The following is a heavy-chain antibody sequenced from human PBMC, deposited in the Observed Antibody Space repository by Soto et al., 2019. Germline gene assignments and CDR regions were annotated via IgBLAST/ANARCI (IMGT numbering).Heavy chain of an antibody. CDR1: GFTFSRYW. J-gene: IGHJ3*02. CDR3: ARGDTPMITGMDSFDI. V-gene: IGHV3-7*01. CDR2: IKQDGTEK. D-gene: IGHD5-18*01. Sequence: VGSLRLSCAASGFTFSRYWMNWVRQAPGKVLEWVANIKQDGTEKNYVDSVKGRFTISRDNARNSLYLQMDSLRAEDTAVYFCARGDTPMITGMDSFDIWGQGTMVTVSS.